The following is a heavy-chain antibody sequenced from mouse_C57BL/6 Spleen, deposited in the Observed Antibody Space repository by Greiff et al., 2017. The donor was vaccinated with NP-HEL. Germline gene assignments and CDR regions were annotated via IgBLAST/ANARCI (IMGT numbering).Heavy chain of an antibody. CDR3: ARWGNPAWFAY. V-gene: IGHV5-17*01. CDR2: ISSGSSTI. Sequence: EVKLEESGGGLVKPGGSLKLSCAASGFTFSDYGMHWVRQAPEKGLEWVAYISSGSSTIYYADTVKGRFTISRDNAKNTLFRQMTSLRSEDTAMYYCARWGNPAWFAYWGQGTLVTVSA. CDR1: GFTFSDYG. J-gene: IGHJ3*01. D-gene: IGHD2-1*01.